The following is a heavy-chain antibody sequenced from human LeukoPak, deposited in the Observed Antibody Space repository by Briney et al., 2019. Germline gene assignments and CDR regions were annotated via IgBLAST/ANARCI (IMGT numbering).Heavy chain of an antibody. CDR1: GFTFSSYA. J-gene: IGHJ4*02. CDR2: ISGSGGST. V-gene: IGHV3-23*01. D-gene: IGHD3-22*01. CDR3: AKPDMYYYDSSGYYY. Sequence: GGSLRLSCAASGFTFSSYAMSWVRQAPGKGLEWVSAISGSGGSTYYADSVKGRFTISRDNSKNTLYLQMKSLRAEDTAVYYCAKPDMYYYDSSGYYYWGQGTLVTVSS.